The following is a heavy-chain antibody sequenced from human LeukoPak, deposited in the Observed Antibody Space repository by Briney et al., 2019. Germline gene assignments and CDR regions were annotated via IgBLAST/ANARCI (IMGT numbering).Heavy chain of an antibody. CDR2: ISSSVSLT. V-gene: IGHV3-23*01. CDR1: GFTFRSYA. J-gene: IGHJ4*02. Sequence: GGSLRLSCAASGFTFRSYAMTWVRQAPGKGLEWVSAISSSVSLTYYADAVKGRFTVSRDNSKNTLYLQMNSLRAEGTAVYYCAKAVGFDWYWHYWGQGTLVTVSS. D-gene: IGHD3-9*01. CDR3: AKAVGFDWYWHY.